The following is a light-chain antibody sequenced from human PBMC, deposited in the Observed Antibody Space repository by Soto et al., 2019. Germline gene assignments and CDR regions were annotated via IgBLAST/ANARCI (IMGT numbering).Light chain of an antibody. CDR2: DVS. J-gene: IGLJ1*01. CDR1: SSDVGAYNY. CDR3: SSYTSTSTYV. Sequence: QSVLTQPASVSGSPGQSIAISCTGTSSDVGAYNYVSWYQQHPGKAPKLMIYDVSNRPSGVSNRFSGSKSGNTASLTISGLQSEDEAAYHCSSYTSTSTYVFGTGAK. V-gene: IGLV2-14*01.